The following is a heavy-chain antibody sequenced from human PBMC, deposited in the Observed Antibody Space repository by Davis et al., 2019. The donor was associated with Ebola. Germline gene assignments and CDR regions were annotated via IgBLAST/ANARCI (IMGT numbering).Heavy chain of an antibody. CDR3: ARDSISYSSSWWPTYYYGMDV. V-gene: IGHV1-2*02. D-gene: IGHD6-13*01. CDR1: GYTFTGYY. Sequence: ASVKVSCKASGYTFTGYYMHWVRQAPGQGLEWMGWINPNSGGTNYAQKLQGRVTMTTDTSTSTGYMELRSLRSDDTAVYYCARDSISYSSSWWPTYYYGMDVWGQGTTVTVSS. J-gene: IGHJ6*02. CDR2: INPNSGGT.